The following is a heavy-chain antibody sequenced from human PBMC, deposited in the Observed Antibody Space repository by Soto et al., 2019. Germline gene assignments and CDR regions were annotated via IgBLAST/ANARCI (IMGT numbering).Heavy chain of an antibody. CDR3: AKCLGQYCTNTGIDH. J-gene: IGHJ4*02. D-gene: IGHD2-8*01. V-gene: IGHV3-23*01. CDR2: ISSSAAGT. Sequence: EVQLLESGGGLVQPGGSLRLSCAASGFTFSSYAMSWVRQAPGKGLEWVSAISSSAAGTAHADSVKGRFTISRDNSRNTLHLQMNSLRAEDTAVYYCAKCLGQYCTNTGIDHWGQGTLVTVSS. CDR1: GFTFSSYA.